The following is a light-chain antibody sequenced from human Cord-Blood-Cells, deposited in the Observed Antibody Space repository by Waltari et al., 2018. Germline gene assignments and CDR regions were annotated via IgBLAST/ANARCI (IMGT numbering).Light chain of an antibody. J-gene: IGLJ3*02. CDR2: EGS. CDR1: SSDVGSYNL. V-gene: IGLV2-23*01. Sequence: QSALTQPASVSGSPGQSITISCTGTSSDVGSYNLVSWYQQHPGKAPKLMIYEGSKRPSGVSNRFSSSKSGNTASLTISGLQAEDEADYYCCSYAGSSFWVFGGGTKLTVL. CDR3: CSYAGSSFWV.